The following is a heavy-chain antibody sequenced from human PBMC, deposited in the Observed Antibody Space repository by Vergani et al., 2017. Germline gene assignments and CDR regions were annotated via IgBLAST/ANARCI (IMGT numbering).Heavy chain of an antibody. D-gene: IGHD2-15*01. J-gene: IGHJ3*02. Sequence: EVQLVESGGGLVKPGGSLRLSCAASGFTFSSYSMNWVRQAPGKGLEWVSSISSSSSYIYYADSVKGRFTISRDNAKNSLYLQMNSLRAEDTAVYYCARAYCSGGSCYRDAFDIWGQGTMVTVSS. CDR1: GFTFSSYS. V-gene: IGHV3-21*01. CDR3: ARAYCSGGSCYRDAFDI. CDR2: ISSSSSYI.